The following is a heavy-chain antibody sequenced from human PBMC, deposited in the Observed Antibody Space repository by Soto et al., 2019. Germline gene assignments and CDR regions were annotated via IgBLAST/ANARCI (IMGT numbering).Heavy chain of an antibody. CDR1: GFIFSTYA. CDR3: ARGQPSGYSYHWFDP. J-gene: IGHJ5*02. V-gene: IGHV3-30-3*01. CDR2: MSNDGSNK. Sequence: QAGGSLRLSCAASGFIFSTYAMHWVRQAPGKGLEWVAVMSNDGSNKYYADSVKGRFTISRDNSKNTLYLQMNSLRAEDTAMYYCARGQPSGYSYHWFDPWGQGTLVTVSS. D-gene: IGHD5-18*01.